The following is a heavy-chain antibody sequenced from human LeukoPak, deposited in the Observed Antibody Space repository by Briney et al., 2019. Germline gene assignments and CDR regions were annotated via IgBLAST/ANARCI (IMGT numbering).Heavy chain of an antibody. CDR2: IRSKANNYAT. CDR3: TRLLLAGFDY. V-gene: IGHV3-73*01. D-gene: IGHD3-10*01. Sequence: GGSLRLSCAASGFSFSGSALLWVRQASGKGLEWVGRIRSKANNYATAYAASVKGRFTISRDDSKNTAYLQMNSLKAEDTAVYYCTRLLLAGFDYWGQGTLVTVSS. J-gene: IGHJ4*02. CDR1: GFSFSGSA.